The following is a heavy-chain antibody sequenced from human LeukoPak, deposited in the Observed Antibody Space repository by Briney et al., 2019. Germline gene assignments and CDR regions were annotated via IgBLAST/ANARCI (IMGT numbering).Heavy chain of an antibody. V-gene: IGHV4-59*08. CDR3: ARRVGWEPYAFDI. CDR2: VYYTESP. CDR1: GASITSYF. Sequence: SETLSLTCTVSGASITSYFWSWVRQPPGKGLEWIGYVYYTESPNYNPSLKSRLTISVDTSKNQFSLKLSSVTAADTAVYYCARRVGWEPYAFDIWGQGTMVTVSS. D-gene: IGHD1-26*01. J-gene: IGHJ3*02.